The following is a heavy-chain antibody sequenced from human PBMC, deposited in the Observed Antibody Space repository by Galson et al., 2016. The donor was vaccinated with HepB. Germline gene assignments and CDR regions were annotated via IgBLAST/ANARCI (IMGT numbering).Heavy chain of an antibody. D-gene: IGHD6-19*01. CDR2: IHPDDSDT. CDR3: ARFSGSGWGNFDY. CDR1: GSSFTHYW. Sequence: QSGAEVKKPGESLKISCKGSGSSFTHYWIGWVRQMPGKGLEWMGMIHPDDSDTKYSPSFQGQVTMSADKSISTAYLQWSRLKATETDMYYCARFSGSGWGNFDYWGQGTLVTVSS. V-gene: IGHV5-51*01. J-gene: IGHJ4*02.